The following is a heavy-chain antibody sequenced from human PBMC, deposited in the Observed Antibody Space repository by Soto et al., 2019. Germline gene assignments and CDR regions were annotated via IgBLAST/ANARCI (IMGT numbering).Heavy chain of an antibody. CDR2: VWSDDRHK. CDR1: GFTFGNYG. Sequence: WESLSLSCVASGFTFGNYGMHWVRQAPGHGLEWVAVVWSDDRHKSYGDSVKGRFTISRDNSRNNLFLQMNSLRADDTAVYYCVRDVAPHPPDGMDVWGQGTAVTVSS. J-gene: IGHJ6*02. V-gene: IGHV3-33*01. CDR3: VRDVAPHPPDGMDV.